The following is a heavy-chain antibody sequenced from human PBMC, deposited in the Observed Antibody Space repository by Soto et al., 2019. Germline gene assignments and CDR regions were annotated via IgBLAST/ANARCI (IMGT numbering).Heavy chain of an antibody. CDR2: IYYSGST. CDR1: GDSISSSDYY. Sequence: SETLSLTCAVSGDSISSSDYYWGWIRQPPGKGLEWIGSIYYSGSTYYTPSLQSRVTISVDTSKNQFSLKLTSVTAADTAVYYCATHPPYGPLDHWGQGTLVTVSS. V-gene: IGHV4-39*01. J-gene: IGHJ4*02. D-gene: IGHD4-17*01. CDR3: ATHPPYGPLDH.